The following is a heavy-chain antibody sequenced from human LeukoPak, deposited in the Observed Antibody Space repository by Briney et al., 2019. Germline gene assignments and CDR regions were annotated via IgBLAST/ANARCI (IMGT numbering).Heavy chain of an antibody. CDR2: IYHSGST. D-gene: IGHD2-2*01. V-gene: IGHV4-59*12. Sequence: KPSETLSLTCTVSGGSISSYYWSWIRQPPGKGLEWIGYIYHSGSTYYNPSLKSRVTISVDRSKNQFSLKLSSVTAADTAVYYCARAGLVVPAAEALDPWGQGTLVTVSS. CDR1: GGSISSYY. CDR3: ARAGLVVPAAEALDP. J-gene: IGHJ5*02.